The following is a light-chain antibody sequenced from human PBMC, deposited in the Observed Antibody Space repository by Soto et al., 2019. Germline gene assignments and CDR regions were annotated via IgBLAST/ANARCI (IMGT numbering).Light chain of an antibody. CDR1: QSVSSSY. CDR2: GAS. J-gene: IGKJ1*01. CDR3: HQYGISPQT. Sequence: EIVLTQSPGTLSLSPGERATLSCRASQSVSSSYLAWYQQKPGQAPRLLIYGASSRATGIPDRFSGSGSGTDFTLTISRLEPEDFAVYYCHQYGISPQTFGQGTKVEIK. V-gene: IGKV3-20*01.